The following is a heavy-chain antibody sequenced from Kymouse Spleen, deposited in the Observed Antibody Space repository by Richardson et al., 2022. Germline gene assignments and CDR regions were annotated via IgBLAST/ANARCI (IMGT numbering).Heavy chain of an antibody. CDR2: INHSGST. CDR1: GGSFSGYY. D-gene: IGHD3-10*01. V-gene: IGHV4-34*01. Sequence: QVQLQQWGAGLLKPSETLSLTCAVYGGSFSGYYWSWIRQPPGKGLEWIGEINHSGSTNYNPSLKSRVTISVDTSKNQFSLKLSSVTAADTAVYYCARHYYGSGSRYYYYGMDVWGQGTTVTVSS. CDR3: ARHYYGSGSRYYYYGMDV. J-gene: IGHJ6*02.